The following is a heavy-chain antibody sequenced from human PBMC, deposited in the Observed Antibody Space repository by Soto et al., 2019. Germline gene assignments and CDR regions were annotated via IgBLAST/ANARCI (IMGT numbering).Heavy chain of an antibody. CDR3: ARKIGPYSSSTGWFDP. Sequence: QVQLVESGGGVVQPGRSLRLSCAASGFTFSSYGMHWVRQAPGKGLEWVAVISYDGSNKYYADSVKGRFTISRDNSKNTLYLQMNSLRAEDTALYYCARKIGPYSSSTGWFDPWGQGTLVTVSS. V-gene: IGHV3-30*03. CDR1: GFTFSSYG. J-gene: IGHJ5*02. CDR2: ISYDGSNK. D-gene: IGHD6-6*01.